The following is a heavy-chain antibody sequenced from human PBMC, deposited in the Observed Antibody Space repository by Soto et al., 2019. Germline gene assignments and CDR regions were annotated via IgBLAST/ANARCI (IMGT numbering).Heavy chain of an antibody. CDR3: ARSSSGYPTQYYFDY. D-gene: IGHD3-22*01. V-gene: IGHV1-69*01. CDR1: GGTFSSYA. CDR2: ITPIFGTA. Sequence: QVQLVQSGAEVKKPGSSVKVSCKASGGTFSSYAISWVRQAPGQGLEWMGGITPIFGTANYAQKFQGRVTITADEATSTAYMELSSLRSEDTAVYYCARSSSGYPTQYYFDYWGQGTLVTVSS. J-gene: IGHJ4*02.